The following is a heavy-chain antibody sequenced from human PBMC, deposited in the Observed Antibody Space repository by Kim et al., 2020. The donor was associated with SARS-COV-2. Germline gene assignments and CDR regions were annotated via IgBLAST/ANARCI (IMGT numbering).Heavy chain of an antibody. V-gene: IGHV3-23*01. CDR2: ISCSGGSK. D-gene: IGHD3-22*01. J-gene: IGHJ4*02. Sequence: GGSLRLSCAASGFTFSSYAMRWVRQAPAKGLEWVALISCSGGSKYYPDSVKGRFTISRDNSKNMLYLQMNSLRAEDTAVYYCAKGGVYYDSSGYYYVPPALLGYFGCWGQGALGTVSS. CDR3: AKGGVYYDSSGYYYVPPALLGYFGC. CDR1: GFTFSSYA.